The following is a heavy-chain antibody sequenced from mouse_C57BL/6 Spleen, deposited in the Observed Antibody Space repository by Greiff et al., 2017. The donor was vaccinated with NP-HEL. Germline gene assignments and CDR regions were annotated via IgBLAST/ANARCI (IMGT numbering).Heavy chain of an antibody. V-gene: IGHV1-82*01. CDR1: GYAFSSSW. J-gene: IGHJ4*01. Sequence: QVQLKESGPELVKPGASVKISCKASGYAFSSSWMNWVKQRPGKGLEWIGRIYPGDGDTNYNGKFKGKATLTADKSSSTAYMQLSSLTSEDSAVYFCASRDSSGYSYYAMDYWGQGTSVTVSS. D-gene: IGHD3-2*02. CDR2: IYPGDGDT. CDR3: ASRDSSGYSYYAMDY.